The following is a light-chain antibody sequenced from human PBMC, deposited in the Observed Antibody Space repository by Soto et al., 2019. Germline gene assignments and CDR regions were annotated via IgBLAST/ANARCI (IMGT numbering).Light chain of an antibody. J-gene: IGKJ2*01. CDR3: QQYHSFSFT. CDR2: DVF. Sequence: GDRVTITCRASQSITYWLARYQQKPGRAPKLLIYDVFNLQSGVPSRFSGSGSGTEVTLTISSLQPDDSATYYCQQYHSFSFTFGQGTKLEIK. V-gene: IGKV1-5*01. CDR1: QSITYW.